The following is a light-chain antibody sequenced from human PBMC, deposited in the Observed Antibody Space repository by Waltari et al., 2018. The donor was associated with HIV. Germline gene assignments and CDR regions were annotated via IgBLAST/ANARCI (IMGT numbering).Light chain of an antibody. V-gene: IGKV3-20*01. CDR2: SSS. J-gene: IGKJ5*01. Sequence: DIVLTQSPGTLSLSPGDRATLSCRASQSFSSNYLAWFQQKVGQAPRLLIYSSSRRATGVPDRFSGSGSGTEFTLTISRLEPEDFAVYYCQQYGTPVTFGQGTRLEIK. CDR3: QQYGTPVT. CDR1: QSFSSNY.